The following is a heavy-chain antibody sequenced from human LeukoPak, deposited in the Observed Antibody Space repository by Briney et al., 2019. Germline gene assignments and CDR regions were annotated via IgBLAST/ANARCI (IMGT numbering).Heavy chain of an antibody. J-gene: IGHJ4*02. Sequence: GGSLRLSCAASGFTFSIYWMSWVRQAPGKGLEWVANIKQDGSEKYYVDSVKGRFTISRDNAKNSLYLQMNSLRAEDTAVYYCAREGYSGYDPDFDYWGQGTLVTVSS. CDR1: GFTFSIYW. V-gene: IGHV3-7*03. CDR3: AREGYSGYDPDFDY. D-gene: IGHD5-12*01. CDR2: IKQDGSEK.